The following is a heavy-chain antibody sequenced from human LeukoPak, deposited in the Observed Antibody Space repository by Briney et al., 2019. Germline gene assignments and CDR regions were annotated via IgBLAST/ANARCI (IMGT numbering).Heavy chain of an antibody. CDR2: INTNTGNP. Sequence: ASVKVSCKASGYTFTGYYMHWVRQAPGQGLEWMGWINTNTGNPTYAQDCTGRFVFSLDTSVSTAYLQISSLKAEDTAVYYRTREIFHCGGPCRSLWGQGTLVTVSS. CDR3: TREIFHCGGPCRSL. CDR1: GYTFTGYY. D-gene: IGHD2-21*01. J-gene: IGHJ4*02. V-gene: IGHV7-4-1*02.